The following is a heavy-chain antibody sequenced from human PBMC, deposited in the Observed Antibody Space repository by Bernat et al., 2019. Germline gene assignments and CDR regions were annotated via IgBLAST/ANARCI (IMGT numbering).Heavy chain of an antibody. CDR1: GYTFTGYY. V-gene: IGHV1-2*04. CDR3: ARSILSVDARLDY. J-gene: IGHJ4*02. Sequence: QVQLVQSGAEVKKPGASVKVSCKASGYTFTGYYMHWVRQAPGQGLEWMGWINPNSGGTNYAQKFQGWVTMTRDTPISTAYMELSRLRSDDTAVYYCARSILSVDARLDYWGQGTLVTVSS. CDR2: INPNSGGT. D-gene: IGHD2-8*01.